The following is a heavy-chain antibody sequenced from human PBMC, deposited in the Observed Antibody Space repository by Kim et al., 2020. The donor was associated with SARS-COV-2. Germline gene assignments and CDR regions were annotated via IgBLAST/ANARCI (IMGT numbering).Heavy chain of an antibody. D-gene: IGHD3-10*01. J-gene: IGHJ6*02. CDR1: GFTFSSYS. Sequence: GGSLRLSCAASGFTFSSYSMNWVRQAPGKGLEWVSSISSSSSYIYYADSVKGRFTISRDNAKNSLYLQMNSLRAEDTAVYYCARDGYYYYGSGSYEGWGYYSYGMDVWGQGTTVTVSS. CDR2: ISSSSSYI. CDR3: ARDGYYYYGSGSYEGWGYYSYGMDV. V-gene: IGHV3-21*01.